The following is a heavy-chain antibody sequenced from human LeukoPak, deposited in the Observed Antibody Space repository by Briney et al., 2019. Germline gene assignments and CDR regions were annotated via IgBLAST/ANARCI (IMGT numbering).Heavy chain of an antibody. V-gene: IGHV4-34*01. Sequence: SETLSLTCAVYGESFSAYFWNWIRQAPGKPLEYIGEINHRGSAHYNPSLKTRVTLSVDTSKNQFSLKLTSVTAADTAVYFCARGSSFDGYCSAGACDAGYYDSWGQGTPVTVSS. CDR1: GESFSAYF. D-gene: IGHD2-15*01. CDR2: INHRGSA. CDR3: ARGSSFDGYCSAGACDAGYYDS. J-gene: IGHJ4*02.